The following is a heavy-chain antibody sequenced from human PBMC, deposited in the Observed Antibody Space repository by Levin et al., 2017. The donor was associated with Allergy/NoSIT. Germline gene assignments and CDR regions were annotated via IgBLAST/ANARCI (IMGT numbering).Heavy chain of an antibody. Sequence: NAGGSLRLSCKGSGYSFTSYWIGWVRQMPGKGLEWMGIIYPGDSDTRYSPSFQGQVTISADKSISTAYLQWSSLKASDTAMYYCARTLVVRGYYYYYGMDVWGQGTTVTVSS. CDR2: IYPGDSDT. J-gene: IGHJ6*02. V-gene: IGHV5-51*01. D-gene: IGHD2-2*01. CDR1: GYSFTSYW. CDR3: ARTLVVRGYYYYYGMDV.